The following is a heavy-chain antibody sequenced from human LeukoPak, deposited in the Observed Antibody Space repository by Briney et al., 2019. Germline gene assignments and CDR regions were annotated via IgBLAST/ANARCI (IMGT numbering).Heavy chain of an antibody. V-gene: IGHV1-69*06. D-gene: IGHD6-13*01. Sequence: SVKVSCKASEGTLSSYAISWVRQAPGQGLEWMGGIIPIFGTANYGQQFQGRVTITADKHTRTAYMELSSLRFEDTAVYYCARSIRSGSSSWYVSDYWGQGTLVTVSS. CDR2: IIPIFGTA. CDR1: EGTLSSYA. J-gene: IGHJ4*02. CDR3: ARSIRSGSSSWYVSDY.